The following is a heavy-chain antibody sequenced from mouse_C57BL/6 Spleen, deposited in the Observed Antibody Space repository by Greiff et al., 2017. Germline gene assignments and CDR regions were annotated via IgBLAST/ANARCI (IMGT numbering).Heavy chain of an antibody. CDR3: ARPSYYGYDDYAMAY. V-gene: IGHV7-3*01. CDR2: IRNKANGYTT. D-gene: IGHD2-2*01. J-gene: IGHJ4*01. Sequence: EVQVVESGGGLVQPGGSLSLSCAASGFTFTDYYMSWVRQPPGKALEWLGFIRNKANGYTTEYSASVKGRFTISRDNSQSILYLQMNALRAEDSATYYCARPSYYGYDDYAMAYWGQGTSVTVSA. CDR1: GFTFTDYY.